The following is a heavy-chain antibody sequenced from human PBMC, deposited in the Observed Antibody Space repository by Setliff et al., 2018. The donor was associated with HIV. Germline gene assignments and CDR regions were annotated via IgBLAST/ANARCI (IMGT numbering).Heavy chain of an antibody. CDR2: INPSGGST. Sequence: SGYTFTSYYMHWVRQAPGQGLEWMGIINPSGGSTSYAQKFQGRVTMTRDTSTSTVYMELSSLRSEDTAVYYCARESLGVRGVRNAFEIWGQGTMVTV. CDR3: ARESLGVRGVRNAFEI. CDR1: GYTFTSYY. J-gene: IGHJ3*02. V-gene: IGHV1-46*01. D-gene: IGHD3-10*01.